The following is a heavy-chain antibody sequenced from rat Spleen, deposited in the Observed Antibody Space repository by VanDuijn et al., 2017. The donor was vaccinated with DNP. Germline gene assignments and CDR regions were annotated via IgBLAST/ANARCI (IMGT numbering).Heavy chain of an antibody. D-gene: IGHD5-1*01. CDR3: ANDWELYY. Sequence: EVQLVESGGGLVQPGRSLKLSCAASGFTFSDYYMAWVRQAPTKGLEWVASISYEGSSTYYGDSMKGRFTISRDNAKSTLSLQMNSQRSEDTATYYCANDWELYYWGQGVMVTVSS. J-gene: IGHJ2*01. V-gene: IGHV5-22*01. CDR2: ISYEGSST. CDR1: GFTFSDYY.